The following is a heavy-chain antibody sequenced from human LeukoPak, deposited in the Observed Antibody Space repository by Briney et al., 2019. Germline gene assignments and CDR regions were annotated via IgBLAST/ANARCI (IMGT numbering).Heavy chain of an antibody. CDR3: VKHSGGVYGNSDS. CDR1: GFTFSSYA. J-gene: IGHJ4*02. V-gene: IGHV3-23*01. CDR2: VGRSGVDT. D-gene: IGHD1-1*01. Sequence: QPGGSLRLSCVASGFTFSSYAVSWFRQAPGKGLEWVSTVGRSGVDTYYADSVRGRFTISKDSSKNTLQMNSLSAEDTAIYYCVKHSGGVYGNSDSWGQGILVTVSS.